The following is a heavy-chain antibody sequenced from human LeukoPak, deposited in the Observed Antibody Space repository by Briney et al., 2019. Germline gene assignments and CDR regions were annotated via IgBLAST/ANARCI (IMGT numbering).Heavy chain of an antibody. J-gene: IGHJ5*02. D-gene: IGHD3-3*01. V-gene: IGHV3-23*01. Sequence: PGGSLRLSCAASGFTFRDDAMTWARQAPGKGLEWVSAISGSDGSTCYSDSVTGRFTISRDNSKNTLYLQMTSLRTDDTAVYYCAKRGYHLWSAYRIDLWGLGTLVTVSS. CDR3: AKRGYHLWSAYRIDL. CDR1: GFTFRDDA. CDR2: ISGSDGST.